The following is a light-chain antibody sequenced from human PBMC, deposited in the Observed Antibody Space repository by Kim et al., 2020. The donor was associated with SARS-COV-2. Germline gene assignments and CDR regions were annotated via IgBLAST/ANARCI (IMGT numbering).Light chain of an antibody. CDR1: SSDVGGYNY. CDR2: TVS. J-gene: IGLJ2*01. Sequence: QSALTQPASVSGSPGQSITISCTGTSSDVGGYNYVSWYQQHPGKVPKLMIYTVSNRPSGVSDRFSGSKSGNTASLTISGLQAEDEAEYYCSSYTSSYTVVFGGGTKLTVL. V-gene: IGLV2-14*03. CDR3: SSYTSSYTVV.